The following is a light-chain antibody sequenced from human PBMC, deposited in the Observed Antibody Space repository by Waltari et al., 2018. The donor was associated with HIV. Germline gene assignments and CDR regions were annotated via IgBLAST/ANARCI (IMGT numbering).Light chain of an antibody. J-gene: IGKJ5*01. Sequence: DIVMTQSPDSLAVSLGERATINCKSSQSVFYNSNNKNYLAWYQQKPRQPPKLLIYCASTRESGVPDRFSGSGSGTDFSLTISSLQAEDLAAYFCQQYYTAAITFGQETRLEIK. CDR3: QQYYTAAIT. CDR1: QSVFYNSNNKNY. CDR2: CAS. V-gene: IGKV4-1*01.